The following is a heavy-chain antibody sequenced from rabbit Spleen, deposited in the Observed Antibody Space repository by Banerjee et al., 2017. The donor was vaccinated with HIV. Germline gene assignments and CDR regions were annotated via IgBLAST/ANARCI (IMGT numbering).Heavy chain of an antibody. J-gene: IGHJ4*01. CDR1: GIDFSSYYY. Sequence: QEQLEESGGDLVKPGGTLTLTCKASGIDFSSYYYMCWVRLAPGKGLEWIGCIFTGNIKTYYASWAKGRFTISKTSSTTVTLQMTSLTVADTATYFCARDLVAAIGWNFNLWGPGTLVTVS. CDR3: ARDLVAAIGWNFNL. CDR2: IFTGNIKT. V-gene: IGHV1S45*01. D-gene: IGHD5-1*01.